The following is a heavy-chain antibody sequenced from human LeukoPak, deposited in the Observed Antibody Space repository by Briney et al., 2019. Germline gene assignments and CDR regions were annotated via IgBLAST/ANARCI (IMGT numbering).Heavy chain of an antibody. D-gene: IGHD6-13*01. J-gene: IGHJ4*02. Sequence: GGSLRLSCVASGFTFSSYWMHWVRQAPGKGPVWVSRINNDGSSAIYADSVKGRFTISRDNAKNTVYLQMNSLRAEDTAVYYCARGAEGIAATDSNFDYWGQGTLVTVSS. CDR3: ARGAEGIAATDSNFDY. V-gene: IGHV3-74*01. CDR2: INNDGSSA. CDR1: GFTFSSYW.